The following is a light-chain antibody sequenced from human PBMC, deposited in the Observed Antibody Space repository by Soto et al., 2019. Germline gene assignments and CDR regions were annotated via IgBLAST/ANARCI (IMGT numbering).Light chain of an antibody. V-gene: IGKV1-6*01. CDR2: AAS. CDR3: LQVYNYPLT. Sequence: AIQMTQSPSSLSASVGDRVTITCRASQGIRNDLGWYQQKPGKAPNLLIYAASSLQSGVPSTFSGSGSGTDFTLTISSLQPEDFATYYCLQVYNYPLTFGGGTTVDI. J-gene: IGKJ4*01. CDR1: QGIRND.